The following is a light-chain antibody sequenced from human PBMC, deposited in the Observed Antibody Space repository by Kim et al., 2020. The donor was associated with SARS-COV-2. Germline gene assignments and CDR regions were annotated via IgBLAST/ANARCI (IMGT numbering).Light chain of an antibody. Sequence: PGERVTLSCRASQSVSSSYLTWYQQKPGQAPRLLIYGASTRATGIPARFSGSGSGTDFTLTISSLQPEDFAVYYCQQDYTLPLTFGGGTKVDIK. J-gene: IGKJ4*01. CDR1: QSVSSSY. CDR3: QQDYTLPLT. V-gene: IGKV3D-7*01. CDR2: GAS.